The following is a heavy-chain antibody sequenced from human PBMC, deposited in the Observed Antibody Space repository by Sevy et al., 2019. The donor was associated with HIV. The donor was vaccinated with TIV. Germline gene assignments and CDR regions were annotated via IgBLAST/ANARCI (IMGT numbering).Heavy chain of an antibody. Sequence: GGSLRLSCAASGFTVNSNYMTWVRQAPGKGLEGVSVIHSDDTTYHADSVKDRLTISRDNFKNTLYLNMSSLRAGDTAVYYCARGKSGYGYALNYWGQGTLVTVSS. V-gene: IGHV3-66*01. D-gene: IGHD5-18*01. J-gene: IGHJ4*02. CDR3: ARGKSGYGYALNY. CDR2: IHSDDTT. CDR1: GFTVNSNY.